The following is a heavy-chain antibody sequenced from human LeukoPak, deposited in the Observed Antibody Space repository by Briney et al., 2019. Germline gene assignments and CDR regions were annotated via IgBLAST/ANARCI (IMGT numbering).Heavy chain of an antibody. V-gene: IGHV3-21*01. Sequence: GVSLRLSCAASGFTFSSYSMNWVRQAPEKGLEWVSSISSSSSYIYYVDSVKGRFTISRDNAKNSLYLQMNSLRAEDTAVYYCARVRGYSGSYYGAFDIWGQGTMVTVSS. J-gene: IGHJ3*02. CDR1: GFTFSSYS. CDR3: ARVRGYSGSYYGAFDI. CDR2: ISSSSSYI. D-gene: IGHD1-26*01.